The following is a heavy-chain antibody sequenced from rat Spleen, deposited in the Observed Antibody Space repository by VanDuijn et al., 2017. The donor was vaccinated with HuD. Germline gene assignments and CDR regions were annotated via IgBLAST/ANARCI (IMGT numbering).Heavy chain of an antibody. V-gene: IGHV5-20*01. D-gene: IGHD1-7*01. CDR3: TTDLMGIS. J-gene: IGHJ2*01. CDR1: GFTFSNYD. Sequence: EVQLVESGGGLVQPGRSMKLSCAASGFTFSNYDMAWVRQAPTKGLEWVASISYDGSSTYYRDSVKGRFTISRDNAKSTLYLQMDSLRSEDTATYYCTTDLMGISWGQGVMVTVSS. CDR2: ISYDGSST.